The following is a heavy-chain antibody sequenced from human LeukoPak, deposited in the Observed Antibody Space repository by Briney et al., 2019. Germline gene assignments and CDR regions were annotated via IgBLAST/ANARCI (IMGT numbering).Heavy chain of an antibody. CDR2: ISSSSSYI. CDR3: ARGRGSYPNYFDF. D-gene: IGHD3-16*01. J-gene: IGHJ4*02. V-gene: IGHV3-21*01. CDR1: GFTFSSYA. Sequence: GGSLRLSCAASGFTFSSYAMSWVRQAPGKGLEWVSSISSSSSYIYYADSVKGRFTISRDNAKNSLYLRMNSLRAEDTAVYYCARGRGSYPNYFDFWGQGTLVTVSS.